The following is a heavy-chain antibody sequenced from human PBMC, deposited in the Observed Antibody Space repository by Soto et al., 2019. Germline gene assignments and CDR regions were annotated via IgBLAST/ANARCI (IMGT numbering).Heavy chain of an antibody. J-gene: IGHJ4*02. CDR2: FKSRSDGGTA. V-gene: IGHV3-15*01. Sequence: GGSLRLSCAASGFTFSNAWMNWVRQAPGQGLEWVGRFKSRSDGGTADYAAPVKGRFTISRDDSKNTLYLQMNSLKTEDTAVYYCVTDRLRLAGSYPRNNDYWGQGTVVTVAS. CDR3: VTDRLRLAGSYPRNNDY. CDR1: GFTFSNAW. D-gene: IGHD3-16*02.